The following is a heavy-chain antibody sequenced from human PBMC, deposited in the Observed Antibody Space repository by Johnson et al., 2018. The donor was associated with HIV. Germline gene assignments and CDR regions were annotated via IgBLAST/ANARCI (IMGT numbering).Heavy chain of an antibody. V-gene: IGHV3-53*01. CDR3: ARGRAYYYDSSGDAVDI. D-gene: IGHD3-22*01. CDR2: IYSGGST. Sequence: VQLVESGGGLIQPGGSLRLSCAASGFTVSSNYMSWVRQAPGKGLEWVSVIYSGGSTYYADSVKGRFTISRDNSKNTLYLQMNSLRAEDTAVYYCARGRAYYYDSSGDAVDIWGQGTMVTVSS. J-gene: IGHJ3*02. CDR1: GFTVSSNY.